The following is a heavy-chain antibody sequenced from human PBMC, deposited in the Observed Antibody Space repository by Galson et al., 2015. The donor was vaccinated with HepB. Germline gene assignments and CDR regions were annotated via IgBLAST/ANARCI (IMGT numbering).Heavy chain of an antibody. Sequence: SLRLSCAASGFTFSSYAMHWVRQAPGKGLEWVAVISYDGSNKYYADSVKGRFTISRDNSKNTLYLQMNSLRAEDTAVYYCARGGSSSWYVGYYYYYGMDVWGQGTTVTVSS. D-gene: IGHD6-13*01. CDR3: ARGGSSSWYVGYYYYYGMDV. J-gene: IGHJ6*02. CDR2: ISYDGSNK. CDR1: GFTFSSYA. V-gene: IGHV3-30-3*01.